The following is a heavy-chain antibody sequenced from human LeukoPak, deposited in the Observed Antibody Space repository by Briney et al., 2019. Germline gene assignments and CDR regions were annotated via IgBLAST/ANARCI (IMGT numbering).Heavy chain of an antibody. Sequence: GASVKVSCKASGYRFTSYGITWVRQAPGQGLEWMGWISAYNGNTNYAQKVQGRVTLTKDTSTSTAYMELRSLRSDDTAVYYCAREGYCSGGICYSTMNWFDPWGQGTLVTVSS. CDR3: AREGYCSGGICYSTMNWFDP. J-gene: IGHJ5*02. CDR2: ISAYNGNT. V-gene: IGHV1-18*01. CDR1: GYRFTSYG. D-gene: IGHD2-15*01.